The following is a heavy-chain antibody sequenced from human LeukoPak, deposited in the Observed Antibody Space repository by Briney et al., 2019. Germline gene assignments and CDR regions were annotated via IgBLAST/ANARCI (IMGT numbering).Heavy chain of an antibody. CDR3: AKDERYHDFWSGYSLLLYYMDV. CDR1: GFTFSSYA. Sequence: SGGSLRLSCAAAGFTFSSYAMSWVRQAPGKGLEWVSALSDSGGSTYYADSVKGRFTISRDNSKNTLYLQMNSLRAEDTAVYYCAKDERYHDFWSGYSLLLYYMDVWGKGTTVTVSS. V-gene: IGHV3-23*01. J-gene: IGHJ6*03. CDR2: LSDSGGST. D-gene: IGHD3-3*01.